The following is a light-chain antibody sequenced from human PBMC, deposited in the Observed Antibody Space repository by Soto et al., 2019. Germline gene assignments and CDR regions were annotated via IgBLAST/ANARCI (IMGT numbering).Light chain of an antibody. CDR3: QQYNNWPIT. CDR2: GAS. J-gene: IGKJ5*01. Sequence: DTVMTQSPDSLAVSLGEMCTINGQSSQSVLHPPNNHNYLAWYQQKPGQTPRLIVYGASTRATGIPARFSGSWSGTECTLTISSLQSEDVAVYYCQQYNNWPITLGQGTRLEI. V-gene: IGKV4-1*01. CDR1: QSVLHPPNNHNY.